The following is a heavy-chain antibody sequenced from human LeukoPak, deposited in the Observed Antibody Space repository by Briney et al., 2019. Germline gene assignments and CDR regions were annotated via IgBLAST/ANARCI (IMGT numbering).Heavy chain of an antibody. J-gene: IGHJ3*02. CDR3: ARRQIQLWFHDAFDI. V-gene: IGHV4-59*08. CDR1: GGSISSYY. D-gene: IGHD5-18*01. CDR2: IYYSGST. Sequence: SETLSLTCTVSGGSISSYYWSWIRQPPGKGLEWIGYIYYSGSTYYNPSLKSRVTISVDTSKNQFSLKLSSVTAADTAVYYCARRQIQLWFHDAFDIWGQGTMVTVSS.